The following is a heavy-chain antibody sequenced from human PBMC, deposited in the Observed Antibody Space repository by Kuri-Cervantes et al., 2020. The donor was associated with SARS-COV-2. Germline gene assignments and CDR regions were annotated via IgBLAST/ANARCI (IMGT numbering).Heavy chain of an antibody. D-gene: IGHD1-26*01. V-gene: IGHV4-39*01. J-gene: IGHJ4*02. CDR1: GGSISSSSYY. CDR3: ARGSGGSALCYFDY. Sequence: SETLSLTCTVSGGSISSSSYYWGWIRQPPGKGLEWVGSIYYSGSTYYNPSLKSRVTISVDTSKNQFSLKLSSVTAADTAVYYCARGSGGSALCYFDYWGQGTLVTVSS. CDR2: IYYSGST.